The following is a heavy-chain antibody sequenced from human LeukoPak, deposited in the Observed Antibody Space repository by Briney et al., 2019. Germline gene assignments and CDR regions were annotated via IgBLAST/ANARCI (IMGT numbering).Heavy chain of an antibody. CDR3: ARLSSGWSRTGY. D-gene: IGHD6-19*01. CDR2: ISSSGSPI. CDR1: GFTFSSYE. J-gene: IGHJ4*02. Sequence: GGSLRLSCAASGFTFSSYEMNWVRQAPGKGLEWVSYISSSGSPIYYADSVKGRFTISRDNTKNSLFLQMNSLRAEDTAVYYCARLSSGWSRTGYWGQGTLVTVSS. V-gene: IGHV3-48*03.